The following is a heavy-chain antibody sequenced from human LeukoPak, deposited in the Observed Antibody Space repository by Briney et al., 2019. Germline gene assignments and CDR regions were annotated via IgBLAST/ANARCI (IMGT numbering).Heavy chain of an antibody. J-gene: IGHJ6*04. D-gene: IGHD3-10*01. CDR3: ARVGLAEYYVSGEYGMDV. CDR2: ISAYNGNT. V-gene: IGHV1-18*04. Sequence: ASVKVSCKASGYTFTSYGISWVRQAPGQGLEWMGWISAYNGNTNYAQKLQGRVTMTTDTSTSTAYMELRSLRSDDTAVYYCARVGLAEYYVSGEYGMDVWGKGTTVTVSS. CDR1: GYTFTSYG.